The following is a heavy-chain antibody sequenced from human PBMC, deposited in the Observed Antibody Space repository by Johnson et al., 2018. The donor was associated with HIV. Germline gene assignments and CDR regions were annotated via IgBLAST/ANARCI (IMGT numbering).Heavy chain of an antibody. Sequence: EVQLVESGGGLVQPGGSLRLSCAASGFTFSSYDMHWVRQATGKGLEWVSGIGTAGDTYYPASVKGRFTTSRENAKNSFDLQMNSLTAGDTAVYYCSRRSTRSDGFDLWGQGTMVIVSS. CDR2: IGTAGDT. CDR3: SRRSTRSDGFDL. D-gene: IGHD2-2*01. V-gene: IGHV3-13*01. CDR1: GFTFSSYD. J-gene: IGHJ3*01.